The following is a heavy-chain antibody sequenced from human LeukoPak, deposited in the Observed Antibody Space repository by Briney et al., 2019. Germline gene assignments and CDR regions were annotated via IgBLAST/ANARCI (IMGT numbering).Heavy chain of an antibody. Sequence: SVKVSCKASGGTFSSYAISWVRQAPGQGLEWMGGIIPIFGTANYAQKFQGRVTITADESTSTAYMELSSLRSEDTAVYYCARWRGLVRGVINWFDPWGQGTLVTVSS. D-gene: IGHD3-10*01. CDR3: ARWRGLVRGVINWFDP. V-gene: IGHV1-69*13. CDR2: IIPIFGTA. CDR1: GGTFSSYA. J-gene: IGHJ5*02.